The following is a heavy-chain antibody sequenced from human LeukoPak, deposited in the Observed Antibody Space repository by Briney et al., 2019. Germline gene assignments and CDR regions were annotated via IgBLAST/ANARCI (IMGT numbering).Heavy chain of an antibody. CDR3: AKTGYSYAYWFDY. CDR2: ISWNGGSI. D-gene: IGHD5-18*01. V-gene: IGHV3-9*01. J-gene: IGHJ4*02. CDR1: GFTVDDYA. Sequence: GGSLRLSCAASGFTVDDYAMHWVRQAPGKGLECVSGISWNGGSIGYADSVKGRFTISRDNAKNSLYLQMNSLRAEDTALYYCAKTGYSYAYWFDYWGQGTLVTVSS.